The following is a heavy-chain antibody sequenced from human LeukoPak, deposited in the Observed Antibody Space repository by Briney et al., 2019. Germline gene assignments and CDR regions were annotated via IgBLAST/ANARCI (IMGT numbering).Heavy chain of an antibody. V-gene: IGHV3-23*01. Sequence: GGSLRLSCAASGFTFSSYAMSWVRQAPGKGLEWVSAISGSGGSTYYADSVKGRFTISRDNSKNPLYLQMNSLRAEDTAVYYCAKFVTGYSIVDAFDIWGQGTMVTVSS. CDR2: ISGSGGST. CDR3: AKFVTGYSIVDAFDI. D-gene: IGHD3-9*01. J-gene: IGHJ3*02. CDR1: GFTFSSYA.